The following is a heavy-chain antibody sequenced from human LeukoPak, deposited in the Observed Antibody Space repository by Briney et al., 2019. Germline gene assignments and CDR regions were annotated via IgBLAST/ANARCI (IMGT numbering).Heavy chain of an antibody. V-gene: IGHV4-39*01. J-gene: IGHJ4*01. CDR1: GASFISVSPDDYY. Sequence: SETLSLTCTVSGASFISVSPDDYYWGWVRQSPGWGLERIGSIFQSGGTYCNPSLKSRVTISVDASKNQFSLKLSSVTAADTAVYFCARHPRDLVLAVYADYFDYWGHGALVTVSS. CDR2: IFQSGGT. D-gene: IGHD2-8*02. CDR3: ARHPRDLVLAVYADYFDY.